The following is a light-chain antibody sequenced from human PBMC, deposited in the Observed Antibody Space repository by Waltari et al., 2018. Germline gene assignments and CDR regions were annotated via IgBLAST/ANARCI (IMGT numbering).Light chain of an antibody. Sequence: ITSRCGQSISNLLAWYQQKPGKASKLLIYKASNLESGFPSRFSGSGSGTEYTRTISSLQPDDFATYYCQQYDNYWTFGQGTKVEIK. J-gene: IGKJ1*01. CDR1: QSISNL. V-gene: IGKV1-5*03. CDR3: QQYDNYWT. CDR2: KAS.